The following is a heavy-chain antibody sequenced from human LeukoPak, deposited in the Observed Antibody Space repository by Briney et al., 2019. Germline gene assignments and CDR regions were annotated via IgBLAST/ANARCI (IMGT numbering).Heavy chain of an antibody. CDR2: ISSSGSNTI. V-gene: IGHV3-11*04. CDR3: ARAGLMVRGVYNWFDP. J-gene: IGHJ5*02. Sequence: PGGSLGLSCAASGFTFSDYYMSWIRQAPGKGLEWVSYISSSGSNTIYYADSVKGRFTISRDNAKSSLYLQMNSLRAEDTAVYYCARAGLMVRGVYNWFDPWGQGTLVTVSS. D-gene: IGHD3-10*01. CDR1: GFTFSDYY.